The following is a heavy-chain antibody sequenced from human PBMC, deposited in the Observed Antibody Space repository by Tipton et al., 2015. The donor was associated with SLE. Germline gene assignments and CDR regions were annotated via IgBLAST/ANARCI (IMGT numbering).Heavy chain of an antibody. Sequence: LRLSCIVSGDSISSNNYYWGWIRQPPGKGLEWIGSIYYSGSTYYNPSLRSRVAISLNTSKNQFSLSLSSVTAADTALYYCARSITMVLGVLQSGDYFDYWGQGTLVPVSS. J-gene: IGHJ4*02. CDR1: GDSISSNNYY. CDR2: IYYSGST. D-gene: IGHD3-10*01. V-gene: IGHV4-39*07. CDR3: ARSITMVLGVLQSGDYFDY.